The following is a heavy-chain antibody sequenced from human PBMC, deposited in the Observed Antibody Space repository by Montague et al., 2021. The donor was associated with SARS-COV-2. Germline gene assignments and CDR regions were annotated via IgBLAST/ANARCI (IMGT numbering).Heavy chain of an antibody. Sequence: SETRSLTCTVSGDSISDYYWSWIRQPPGMGLEWIGYIFRSGATNYNPPLKSRVIISLDTSKSHFSLRLSSVTAADTAIYYCARTPRGARYFYGVDVWGQGTTVTVS. V-gene: IGHV4-59*01. CDR3: ARTPRGARYFYGVDV. D-gene: IGHD3-10*01. J-gene: IGHJ6*02. CDR2: IFRSGAT. CDR1: GDSISDYY.